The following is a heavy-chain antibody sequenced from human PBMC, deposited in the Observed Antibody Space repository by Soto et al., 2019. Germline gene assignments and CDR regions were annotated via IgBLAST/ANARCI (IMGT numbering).Heavy chain of an antibody. Sequence: EVQLVQSGGGLVQPGGSLRLSCAASGFSFGSYRMDWVRQAPGKGLQWVANIKRDGSETYYEDSVRGRFTISRDNAKKSLYLQMNSLRAEDTAMYFCARGASQWLVGDYWGQGALVTVAS. CDR1: GFSFGSYR. D-gene: IGHD6-19*01. J-gene: IGHJ4*02. V-gene: IGHV3-7*01. CDR2: IKRDGSET. CDR3: ARGASQWLVGDY.